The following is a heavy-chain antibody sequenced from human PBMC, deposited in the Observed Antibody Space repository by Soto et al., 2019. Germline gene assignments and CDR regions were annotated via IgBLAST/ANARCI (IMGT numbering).Heavy chain of an antibody. D-gene: IGHD1-26*01. J-gene: IGHJ6*02. V-gene: IGHV3-30-3*01. CDR2: ISYDGSNK. CDR1: GFTFSSYA. CDR3: ARDSGSQWELLLGYYYCYGMYV. Sequence: PGGSLRLSCAASGFTFSSYAMHWVRQAPGKGLEWVAVISYDGSNKYYADSVKGRFTISRDNSKNTLYLQMNSLRAEDTAVYYCARDSGSQWELLLGYYYCYGMYVWGQGTTVTVSS.